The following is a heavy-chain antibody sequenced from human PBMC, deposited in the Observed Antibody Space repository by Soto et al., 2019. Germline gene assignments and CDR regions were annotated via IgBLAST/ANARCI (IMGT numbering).Heavy chain of an antibody. J-gene: IGHJ4*02. D-gene: IGHD2-15*01. CDR2: IYYSGST. CDR1: GGSVSSGGYY. V-gene: IGHV4-61*08. CDR3: ASYAKGYCSGGSCYGRNYFDY. Sequence: SETLSLTCTVSGGSVSSGGYYWSWIRQPPGKGLEWIGYIYYSGSTNYNPSLKSRVTISVDTSKNQFSLKLSSVTAADTAVYYCASYAKGYCSGGSCYGRNYFDYWGQGTLVTVSS.